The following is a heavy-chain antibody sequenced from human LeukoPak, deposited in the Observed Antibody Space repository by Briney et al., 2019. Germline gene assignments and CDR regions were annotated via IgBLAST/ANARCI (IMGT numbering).Heavy chain of an antibody. Sequence: PSQTLSLNCTVSGGSTSRGGYYWSWIRQHPGKGLAWIGYIYYSGSTYYNPSLKNRVTISVDTSKNQFSLKLSSVTAADTAVYYCAREGWTYWGQGTLVTVSS. CDR3: AREGWTY. J-gene: IGHJ4*02. CDR1: GGSTSRGGYY. V-gene: IGHV4-31*03. CDR2: IYYSGST. D-gene: IGHD3/OR15-3a*01.